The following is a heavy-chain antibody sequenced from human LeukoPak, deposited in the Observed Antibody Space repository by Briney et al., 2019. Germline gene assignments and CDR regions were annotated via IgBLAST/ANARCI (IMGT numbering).Heavy chain of an antibody. D-gene: IGHD1-26*01. J-gene: IGHJ4*02. Sequence: SVKVSCKASGGTFSSYAISWVRQAPGQGLEWMGGIIPIFGTANYAQKFQGRVTITADESTSTAYMELSSLRSEDTAVYYCVRDRGTYRPVDYWGQGTLVTVSS. V-gene: IGHV1-69*13. CDR2: IIPIFGTA. CDR3: VRDRGTYRPVDY. CDR1: GGTFSSYA.